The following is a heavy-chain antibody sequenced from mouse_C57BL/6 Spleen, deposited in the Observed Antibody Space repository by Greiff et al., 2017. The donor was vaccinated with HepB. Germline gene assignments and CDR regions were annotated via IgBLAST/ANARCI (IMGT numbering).Heavy chain of an antibody. V-gene: IGHV14-2*01. CDR1: GFNIKDYY. J-gene: IGHJ3*01. CDR2: IDPEDGET. D-gene: IGHD1-3*01. Sequence: EVQLQQSGAELVKPGASVKLSCTASGFNIKDYYMHWVKQRTEQGLEWIGRIDPEDGETKYAAKFQGKATITADTSSNTAYLQLSSLTSEDTAVYYCARKDNYVWLAYWGKGTRVTVPA. CDR3: ARKDNYVWLAY.